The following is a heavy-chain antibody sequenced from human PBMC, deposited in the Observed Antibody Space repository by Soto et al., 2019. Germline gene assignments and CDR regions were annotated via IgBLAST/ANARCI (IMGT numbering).Heavy chain of an antibody. CDR2: IWYDGSNK. Sequence: GGSLRLSCAASGFTFSSYGMHWVRQAPGKGLEWVAVIWYDGSNKYYADSVKGRFTISRDNSKNTLYLQMNSLRAEDTAVYFCAIEKVTGSSPDAFDILCQGTMVTVSS. CDR3: AIEKVTGSSPDAFDI. J-gene: IGHJ3*02. D-gene: IGHD2-21*02. CDR1: GFTFSSYG. V-gene: IGHV3-33*08.